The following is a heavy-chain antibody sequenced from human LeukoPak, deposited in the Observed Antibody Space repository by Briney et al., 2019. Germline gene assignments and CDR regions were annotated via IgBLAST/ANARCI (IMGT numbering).Heavy chain of an antibody. Sequence: PSQTLSLTCTVSGGSISSGSYCWSGIRQPAGKRLEWIGRIYTSGSTNYNPSLKSRVTISVDTSKNQFSLKLSSVPAADTAVYYCARELGGYCSGGSCYYFDYWGQGTLVTVSS. CDR2: IYTSGST. J-gene: IGHJ4*02. CDR3: ARELGGYCSGGSCYYFDY. CDR1: GGSISSGSYC. D-gene: IGHD2-15*01. V-gene: IGHV4-61*02.